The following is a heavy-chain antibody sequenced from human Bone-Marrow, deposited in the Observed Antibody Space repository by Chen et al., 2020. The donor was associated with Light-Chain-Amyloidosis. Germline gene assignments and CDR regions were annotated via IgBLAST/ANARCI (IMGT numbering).Heavy chain of an antibody. CDR2: MSYSGST. J-gene: IGHJ4*02. CDR3: ARMFGFCSGGSCYSAYFDY. V-gene: IGHV4-39*01. CDR1: GGSISINSYY. D-gene: IGHD2-15*01. Sequence: QLQLQESGPGLVRPSETLSLTCTVSGGSISINSYYRGWIRQPPGKGLEWIGSMSYSGSTYYSPSLKSRVTISVDTPKNQFSLRLNSVTAADTALYYCARMFGFCSGGSCYSAYFDYWGQGALVTVSS.